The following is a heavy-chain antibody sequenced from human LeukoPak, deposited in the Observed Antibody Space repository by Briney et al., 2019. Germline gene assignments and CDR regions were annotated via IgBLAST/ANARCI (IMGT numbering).Heavy chain of an antibody. CDR1: GYSISSSNW. CDR2: IYYSGST. V-gene: IGHV4-28*01. J-gene: IGHJ5*02. Sequence: SETLSLTCTVSGYSISSSNWWGWIRQPPGKGLEWIGYIYYSGSTYYNPSLKSRVTMSVDTSKNQFSLKLSSVTAVDTAVYYCARKAAVGFWFDPWGQGTLVTVSS. CDR3: ARKAAVGFWFDP. D-gene: IGHD6-13*01.